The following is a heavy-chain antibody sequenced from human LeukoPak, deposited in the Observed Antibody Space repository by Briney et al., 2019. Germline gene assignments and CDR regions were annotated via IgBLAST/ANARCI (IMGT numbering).Heavy chain of an antibody. D-gene: IGHD1-26*01. Sequence: GGSLRLSCAASGFTFSSYGMHWVRQAPGKGLEWVAFIRYDGSNKYYADSVKGRFTISRDNSKNTLYLQMNSLRAEDTAVYYCAKDRCRFDSGSYSCWFDPWGQGTLVTATS. CDR3: AKDRCRFDSGSYSCWFDP. V-gene: IGHV3-30*02. J-gene: IGHJ5*02. CDR2: IRYDGSNK. CDR1: GFTFSSYG.